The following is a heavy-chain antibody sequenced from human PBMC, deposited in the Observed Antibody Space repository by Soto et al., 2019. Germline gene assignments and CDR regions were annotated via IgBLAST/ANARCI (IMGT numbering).Heavy chain of an antibody. Sequence: EVQLVESGGGLVQPGGSLRLSCAASGFTLSDHYMDWVRQAPGKGVEWVGRTRNKANSYTTEYAASVKGRFTISRDDSKNSLYLQMDSRNAEDTAVYYCARGGYCSSTSCFSDYYGMDVWGQGTTVTVSS. D-gene: IGHD2-2*01. J-gene: IGHJ6*02. V-gene: IGHV3-72*01. CDR1: GFTLSDHY. CDR3: ARGGYCSSTSCFSDYYGMDV. CDR2: TRNKANSYTT.